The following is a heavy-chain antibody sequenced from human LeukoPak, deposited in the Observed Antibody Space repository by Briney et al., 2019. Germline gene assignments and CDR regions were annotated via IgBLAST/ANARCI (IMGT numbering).Heavy chain of an antibody. J-gene: IGHJ4*02. CDR3: ARGLGLVRGVGFDY. CDR1: GGAFSGYY. Sequence: PSETLSLTCEVYGGAFSGYYWSWIRQPPGKGLEWIGEINHSGSTNYNPSLKSRVTVSVDTSKKQFSLKLSSVTAADTAVYYCARGLGLVRGVGFDYWGQGTLVTVSS. CDR2: INHSGST. D-gene: IGHD3-10*01. V-gene: IGHV4-34*01.